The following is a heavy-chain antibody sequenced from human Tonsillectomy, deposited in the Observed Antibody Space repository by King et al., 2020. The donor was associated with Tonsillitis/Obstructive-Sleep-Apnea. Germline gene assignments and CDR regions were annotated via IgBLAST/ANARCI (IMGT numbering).Heavy chain of an antibody. CDR3: ATYGGNGACIDNGWLDP. D-gene: IGHD4/OR15-4a*01. V-gene: IGHV1-69*18. Sequence: VQLVQSGAEVKKPGSSVKVSCKASGGTFRTYAFSWVRQAPGQGLEWMGTIIPIYWKLKYAREFQARVTISVDASTTTVYMELTGLRSEDTAIYYCATYGGNGACIDNGWLDPWGQGTLVTVSS. CDR1: GGTFRTYA. CDR2: IIPIYWKL. J-gene: IGHJ5*02.